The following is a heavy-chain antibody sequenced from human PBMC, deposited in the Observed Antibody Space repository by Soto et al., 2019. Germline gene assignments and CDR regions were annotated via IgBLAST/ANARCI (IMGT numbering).Heavy chain of an antibody. D-gene: IGHD6-6*01. Sequence: PGGSLRLSCAASGFTFDDYAMHWVRQAPGKGLEWVSGISWNSGSIGYADSVKGRFTISRDNAKNSLYLQMNSLRAEDTALYYCAKDIGQKLVLGWYFDLWGRGTLVNVSS. J-gene: IGHJ2*01. CDR3: AKDIGQKLVLGWYFDL. V-gene: IGHV3-9*01. CDR2: ISWNSGSI. CDR1: GFTFDDYA.